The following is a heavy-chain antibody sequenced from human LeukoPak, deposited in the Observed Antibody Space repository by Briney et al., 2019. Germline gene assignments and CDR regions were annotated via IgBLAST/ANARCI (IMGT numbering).Heavy chain of an antibody. CDR2: IYYSGST. CDR1: GGSISSYY. Sequence: PSETLSLTCTVSGGSISSYYWGWIRQPPGKGLEWIGSIYYSGSTYYNPSLKSRVTISVDTSKNQFSLKLSSVTAADTAVYYCATGGSSVVLMVYAIYYFDYWGQGTLVTVSS. D-gene: IGHD2-8*01. J-gene: IGHJ4*02. CDR3: ATGGSSVVLMVYAIYYFDY. V-gene: IGHV4-39*07.